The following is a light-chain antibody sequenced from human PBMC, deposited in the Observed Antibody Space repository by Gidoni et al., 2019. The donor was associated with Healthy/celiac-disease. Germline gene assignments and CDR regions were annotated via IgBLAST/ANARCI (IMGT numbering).Light chain of an antibody. CDR3: QQYNNWRRT. J-gene: IGKJ1*01. Sequence: DIVMRQSPATLAVSPGERATFYCRASQSVSSNLAWYQQKPGQAPRLLIYCASTRATGIPARFSGSGSGTEFTLTISSLQSEDFAVYYCQQYNNWRRTFGQGTKVEIK. V-gene: IGKV3-15*01. CDR2: CAS. CDR1: QSVSSN.